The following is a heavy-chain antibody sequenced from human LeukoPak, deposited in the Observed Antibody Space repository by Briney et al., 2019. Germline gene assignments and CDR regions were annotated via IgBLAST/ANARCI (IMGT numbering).Heavy chain of an antibody. V-gene: IGHV4-38-2*02. Sequence: PSETLSLTCTVSGYSISSGYYWGWVRQPPGKGLEWIGSIYHSGSTYYNPSLKSRVTISVDTSKNQFSLKLSSVTAADTAVYYCARIDILSYMDVWGKGTTVTVSS. J-gene: IGHJ6*03. CDR3: ARIDILSYMDV. CDR1: GYSISSGYY. CDR2: IYHSGST. D-gene: IGHD2-15*01.